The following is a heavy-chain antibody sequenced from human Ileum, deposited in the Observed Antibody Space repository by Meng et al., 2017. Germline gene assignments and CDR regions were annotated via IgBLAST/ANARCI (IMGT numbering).Heavy chain of an antibody. CDR1: GYTFSSYA. J-gene: IGHJ4*02. CDR2: INIGNGDT. D-gene: IGHD3-22*01. V-gene: IGHV1-3*04. CDR3: ARGQYYDSSGYFLPDY. Sequence: QVQLVQLGAEVKRPGASVMVSCKASGYTFSSYAIHWVRQAPGQRLEWLGWINIGNGDTRYSQMFQGRLTITRDTSATAAYMELSGLRSEDTAVYYCARGQYYDSSGYFLPDYWGQGTLVTVSS.